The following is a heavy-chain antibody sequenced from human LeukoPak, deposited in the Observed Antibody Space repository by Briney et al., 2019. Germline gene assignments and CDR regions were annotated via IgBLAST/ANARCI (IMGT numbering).Heavy chain of an antibody. Sequence: SETLSLTCTVSGGSISSSSYYWGWIRQPPGKGLEWIGSIYYSGSTYYNPSLKSRVTISVDTSKNQFSLKLSSVTAADTAVYYCARSHWDSSNFDYWGQGTLVTVSS. D-gene: IGHD6-13*01. V-gene: IGHV4-39*01. CDR3: ARSHWDSSNFDY. J-gene: IGHJ4*02. CDR1: GGSISSSSYY. CDR2: IYYSGST.